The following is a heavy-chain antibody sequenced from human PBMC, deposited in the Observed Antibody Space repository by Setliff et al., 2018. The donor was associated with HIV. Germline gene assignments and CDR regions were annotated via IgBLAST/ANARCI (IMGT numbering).Heavy chain of an antibody. CDR2: ISAYNGNT. CDR1: GYTFTSYG. J-gene: IGHJ3*02. V-gene: IGHV1-18*01. Sequence: GASVKVSCKASGYTFTSYGISWVRQAPGQGLEWMGWISAYNGNTNYAQKLQGRVTMTTDTSTSTAYVELRSLRSDDTAVYYCARGHSSGYTYSGSYGPFDIWGQGTMVTVSS. CDR3: ARGHSSGYTYSGSYGPFDI. D-gene: IGHD1-26*01.